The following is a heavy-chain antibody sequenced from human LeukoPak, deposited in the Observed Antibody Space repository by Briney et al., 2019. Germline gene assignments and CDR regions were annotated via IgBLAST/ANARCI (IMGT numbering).Heavy chain of an antibody. CDR2: INPNSGGT. Sequence: ASVKVSCKASGYTSTDYYMHWVRQAPGQGLEWMGWINPNSGGTNYAQKFQGRVTMTRDTSISAAYMELSRLRSDDTAAYYCARASYYYDSSGYPGYYFDYWGQGTLVTVSS. V-gene: IGHV1-2*02. D-gene: IGHD3-22*01. CDR1: GYTSTDYY. J-gene: IGHJ4*02. CDR3: ARASYYYDSSGYPGYYFDY.